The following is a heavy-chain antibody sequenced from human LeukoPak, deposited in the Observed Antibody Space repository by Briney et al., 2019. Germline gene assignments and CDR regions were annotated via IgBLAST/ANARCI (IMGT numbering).Heavy chain of an antibody. V-gene: IGHV4-59*01. J-gene: IGHJ4*02. D-gene: IGHD4-17*01. CDR3: ARSDYGDSCDY. CDR2: SYYSGST. Sequence: SETLSLTCTVSGASISSYYWSWIRQPPGKGLEWIGCSYYSGSTNYNPSLKSRVTISILTSKNQFSLKLSSVTAADTAMYYCARSDYGDSCDYWGQGTLVTVSS. CDR1: GASISSYY.